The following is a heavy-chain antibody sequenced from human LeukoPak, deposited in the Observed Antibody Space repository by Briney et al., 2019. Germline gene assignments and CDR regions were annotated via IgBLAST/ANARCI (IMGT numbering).Heavy chain of an antibody. V-gene: IGHV3-23*01. J-gene: IGHJ4*02. Sequence: GGSLRLSCAASGFTFSTYGMHWVRQAPGKGLEWVSIIITRGGSTYYADSVKGRFTISRDNSKNTLFLQMNSLRAEDTAVYYCAKVQDCTNGVCYTGGGFDYWGQGTLVTVSS. CDR3: AKVQDCTNGVCYTGGGFDY. D-gene: IGHD2-8*01. CDR2: IITRGGST. CDR1: GFTFSTYG.